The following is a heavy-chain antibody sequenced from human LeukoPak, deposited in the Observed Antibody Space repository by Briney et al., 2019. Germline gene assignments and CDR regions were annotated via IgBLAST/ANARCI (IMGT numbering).Heavy chain of an antibody. J-gene: IGHJ4*02. V-gene: IGHV1-69*13. CDR1: GGTFSSYA. D-gene: IGHD3-10*01. CDR3: GGASMVRGVIMWGYYFDY. Sequence: GASVKVSCKASGGTFSSYAISWVRQAPGQGLEWMGGIIPIFGTANYAQKFQGRVTITADESTSTAYMELSSLRSEDTAVYYCGGASMVRGVIMWGYYFDYWGQGTLVTVSS. CDR2: IIPIFGTA.